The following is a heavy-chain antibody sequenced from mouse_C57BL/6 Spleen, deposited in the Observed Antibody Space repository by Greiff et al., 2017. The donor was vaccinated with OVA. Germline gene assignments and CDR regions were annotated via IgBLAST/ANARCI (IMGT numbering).Heavy chain of an antibody. V-gene: IGHV1-4*01. Sequence: VQLKQSGAELARPGASVKLSCKASGSTFTSYTMHWVKQRPGQGLEWIGYINPSSGYTKYNQKFKDKATLTADKSSSTAYMQLSSLTSEDSAVYYWAREGDGYDVGYFDYWGQGTTLTVSS. CDR2: INPSSGYT. CDR3: AREGDGYDVGYFDY. CDR1: GSTFTSYT. D-gene: IGHD2-2*01. J-gene: IGHJ2*01.